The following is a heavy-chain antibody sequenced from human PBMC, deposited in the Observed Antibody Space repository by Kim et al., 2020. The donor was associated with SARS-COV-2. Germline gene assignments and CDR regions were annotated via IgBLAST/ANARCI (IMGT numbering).Heavy chain of an antibody. CDR2: XNRDGSKE. D-gene: IGHD5-12*01. Sequence: GGSLRLSCAASGFTFSSAWMTWFRQAPGKGLXWVANXNRDGSKENYVDSVKGRFTXSRDTXKSSXXLQMXNLRAXDTAVFYCAXDIDXXGYDXNDYWXQGTVXXVSS. CDR3: AXDIDXXGYDXNDY. CDR1: GFTFSSAW. V-gene: IGHV3-7*01. J-gene: IGHJ4*02.